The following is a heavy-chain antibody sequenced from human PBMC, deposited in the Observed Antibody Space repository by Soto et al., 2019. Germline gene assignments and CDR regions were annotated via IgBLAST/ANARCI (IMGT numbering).Heavy chain of an antibody. D-gene: IGHD2-2*01. Sequence: GGSLRLSGAASVFTFSNYAMHCGRQAPGKGLSGGPIISYDGNNKYNADSVKGRFTISRDNSKNTLYLQMNSLRAEDTAVYYCARDRVCTSATCGEFDYYYYYGMDVWGQGTTVTVSS. CDR2: ISYDGNNK. V-gene: IGHV3-30*04. J-gene: IGHJ6*02. CDR1: VFTFSNYA. CDR3: ARDRVCTSATCGEFDYYYYYGMDV.